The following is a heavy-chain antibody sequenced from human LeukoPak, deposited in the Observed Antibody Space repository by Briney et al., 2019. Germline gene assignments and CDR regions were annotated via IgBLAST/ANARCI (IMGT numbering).Heavy chain of an antibody. J-gene: IGHJ4*02. CDR2: IKQDASEK. CDR3: VRYGYGSGNYYFDY. Sequence: GGSLRLSCAASGFTFSSYWMSWVRQAPGKGLEGVANIKQDASEKYYVDSVRGRFTISRDNAKNSLSLQMNSLRAEDTAVYYYVRYGYGSGNYYFDYWGQGTLVTVSS. CDR1: GFTFSSYW. D-gene: IGHD3-10*01. V-gene: IGHV3-7*01.